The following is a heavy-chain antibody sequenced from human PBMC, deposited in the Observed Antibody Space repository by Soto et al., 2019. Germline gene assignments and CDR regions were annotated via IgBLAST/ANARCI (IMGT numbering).Heavy chain of an antibody. J-gene: IGHJ4*02. V-gene: IGHV1-18*01. CDR2: ISAYNGNT. Sequence: GTSVKVTCEDSGYSLTSNGRSWVRQAPGQGLEWMGWISAYNGNTNYAQKLQGRVTMTTDTSTSTAYMELRSLRSDDTAVYYCARESPPADYWGQGTLVTVSS. CDR1: GYSLTSNG. CDR3: ARESPPADY.